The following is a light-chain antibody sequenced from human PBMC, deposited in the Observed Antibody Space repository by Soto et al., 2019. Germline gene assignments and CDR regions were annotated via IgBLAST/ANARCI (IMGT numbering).Light chain of an antibody. Sequence: QSVLTQPASVTGSPGQSITNSCTGTSSDVGSYNYVSWYQQHPGKVPKLMIHDVSNRPSGVSYRFSGSKSGNTASLTISGLQAEDEADYYCSSYTTISTWVFGGGTKLTVL. CDR2: DVS. CDR3: SSYTTISTWV. J-gene: IGLJ3*02. V-gene: IGLV2-14*03. CDR1: SSDVGSYNY.